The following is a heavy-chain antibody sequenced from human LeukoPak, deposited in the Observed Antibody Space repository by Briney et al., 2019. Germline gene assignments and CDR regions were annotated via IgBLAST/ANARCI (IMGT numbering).Heavy chain of an antibody. V-gene: IGHV3-23*01. D-gene: IGHD5-18*01. CDR3: ARVDTVMAYYFDL. CDR2: ISGSGGST. Sequence: GGSLRLSCAASGFTFSSYAMSWVRQAPGKGLECVSVISGSGGSTDYADSVKGRFTISRDNSKNTLSVQMNNLRAEDTAVYYCARVDTVMAYYFDLWGQGTLVTVSS. J-gene: IGHJ4*02. CDR1: GFTFSSYA.